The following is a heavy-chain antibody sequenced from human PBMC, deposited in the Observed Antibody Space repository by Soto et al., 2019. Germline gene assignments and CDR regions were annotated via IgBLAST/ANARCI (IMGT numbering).Heavy chain of an antibody. V-gene: IGHV4-34*01. J-gene: IGHJ4*02. D-gene: IGHD3-16*01. CDR3: ARGRRWGQSVKGLDS. CDR1: GGSFSGYY. CDR2: INHSGTT. Sequence: QVLLQQWGAGLLKPSETLSLTCAVSGGSFSGYYWTWIRQAPGKGLEWIGEINHSGTTNYNPSLKSRVSISVDTSKNQFYLKLTSVTAADTYVYYCARGRRWGQSVKGLDSWGQGTLVTVSS.